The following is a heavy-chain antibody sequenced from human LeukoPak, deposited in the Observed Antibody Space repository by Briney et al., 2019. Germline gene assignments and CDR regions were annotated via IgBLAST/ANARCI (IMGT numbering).Heavy chain of an antibody. Sequence: GGSLRLSCAASGFTFSSYAMHWVRQAPGKGLEGVAVISYDGSNKYYADSVKGRFTISRDNSKNALYLQMNSLRAEDTAVYYCARASSQLVSWFDPWGQGTLVTVSS. CDR3: ARASSQLVSWFDP. D-gene: IGHD6-13*01. CDR1: GFTFSSYA. J-gene: IGHJ5*02. V-gene: IGHV3-30*04. CDR2: ISYDGSNK.